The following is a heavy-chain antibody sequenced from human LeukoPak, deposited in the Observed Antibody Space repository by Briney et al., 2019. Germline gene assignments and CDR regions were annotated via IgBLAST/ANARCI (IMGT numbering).Heavy chain of an antibody. V-gene: IGHV3-11*04. Sequence: GGSLRLSCAGSGFTFSDYISWIRQSPGRGLEWVAYISGSGDVIYYADSVKGRFTISRDNAENSLYLQMNSLRAEDTAVYYCARGSEGYCSGGGCYYGMDVWGQGTTVTVSS. D-gene: IGHD2-15*01. CDR3: ARGSEGYCSGGGCYYGMDV. CDR2: ISGSGDVI. CDR1: GFTFSDY. J-gene: IGHJ6*01.